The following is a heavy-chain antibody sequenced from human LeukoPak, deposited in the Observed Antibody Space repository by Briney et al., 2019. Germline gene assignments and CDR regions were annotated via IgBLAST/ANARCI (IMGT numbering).Heavy chain of an antibody. D-gene: IGHD4-17*01. CDR1: GNSFGDYY. V-gene: IGHV4-4*07. J-gene: IGHJ5*02. CDR3: TRDTGTTGEVKFDP. Sequence: SETLSLTCTVSGNSFGDYYWNWIRQPAGKGLEWIGRIYTSGSTTYNPSLNSRVTMSVYTSKSQFSLNLMSVTAADTAVYYCTRDTGTTGEVKFDPWGQGTLVTVSS. CDR2: IYTSGST.